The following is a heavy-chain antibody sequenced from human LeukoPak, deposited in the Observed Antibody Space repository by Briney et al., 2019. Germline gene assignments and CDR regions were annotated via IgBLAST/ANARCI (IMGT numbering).Heavy chain of an antibody. CDR3: ARAPYYYGSGSHDY. D-gene: IGHD3-10*01. V-gene: IGHV1-2*02. CDR1: GYTFTGYY. J-gene: IGHJ4*02. Sequence: ASVKVSCKASGYTFTGYYMHWVRQAPEQGLEWMGWINPNSGGTNYAQKFQGRVTMTRDTSISTAYMELSRLRPDDTAVYYCARAPYYYGSGSHDYWGQGTLVTVSS. CDR2: INPNSGGT.